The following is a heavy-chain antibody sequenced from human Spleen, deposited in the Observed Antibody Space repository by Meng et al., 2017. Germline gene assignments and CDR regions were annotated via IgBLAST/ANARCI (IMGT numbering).Heavy chain of an antibody. CDR2: INHSGST. J-gene: IGHJ4*02. V-gene: IGHV4-34*01. CDR1: GGSFSDYY. Sequence: QVQLQRWGPGLLRPSEPLSLTCVVSGGSFSDYYWSWIRQPPGKGLEWIGEINHSGSTNYNPSLESRATISVDTSQNNLSLKLSSVTAADSAVYYCARGPTTMAHDFDYWGQGTLVTVSS. CDR3: ARGPTTMAHDFDY. D-gene: IGHD4-11*01.